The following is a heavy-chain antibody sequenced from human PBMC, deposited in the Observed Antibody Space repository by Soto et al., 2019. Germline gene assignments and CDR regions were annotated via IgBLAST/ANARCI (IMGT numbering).Heavy chain of an antibody. CDR3: ARGRIPFWSGYYKGGDYFDY. CDR1: GCTFSSYA. Sequence: ASVKVSCKASGCTFSSYAISWVRQAPGQGLEWMGGISGNNGTTNYAQKFQGRVTITTDTSTSTAYMELSSLRSDDTAVYYCARGRIPFWSGYYKGGDYFDYWGQGTLVTVSS. V-gene: IGHV1-69*05. D-gene: IGHD3-3*01. J-gene: IGHJ4*02. CDR2: ISGNNGTT.